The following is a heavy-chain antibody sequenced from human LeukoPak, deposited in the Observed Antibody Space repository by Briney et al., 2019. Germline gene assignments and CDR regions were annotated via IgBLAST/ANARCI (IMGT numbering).Heavy chain of an antibody. D-gene: IGHD1-26*01. CDR3: ARAKVGNWFDP. CDR2: TYYRSKWYY. J-gene: IGHJ5*02. CDR1: GDSVSSNSAA. V-gene: IGHV6-1*01. Sequence: SQTLSLTCAISGDSVSSNSAAWTWVRQSPSRGLEWLGRTYYRSKWYYDYAVSLKSRITINPDTSKNQYSLQLNSVTPEDTAVYYCARAKVGNWFDPWGQGTLVIVSS.